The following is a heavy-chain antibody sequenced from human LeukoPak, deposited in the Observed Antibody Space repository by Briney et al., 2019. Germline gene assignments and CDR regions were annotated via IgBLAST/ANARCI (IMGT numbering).Heavy chain of an antibody. Sequence: ASVKVPCKVSGYTLTELSMHWVRQAPGKGLEWMGGFDPEDGETIYAQKFQGRVTMTEDTSTDTAYMELSSLRSEDTAVYYCATDLPPYYYDSSGYNYWGQGTLVTVSS. CDR3: ATDLPPYYYDSSGYNY. D-gene: IGHD3-22*01. CDR1: GYTLTELS. CDR2: FDPEDGET. V-gene: IGHV1-24*01. J-gene: IGHJ4*02.